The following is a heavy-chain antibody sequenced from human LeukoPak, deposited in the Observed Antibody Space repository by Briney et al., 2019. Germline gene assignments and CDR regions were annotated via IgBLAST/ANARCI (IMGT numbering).Heavy chain of an antibody. CDR2: IFYDGSNK. Sequence: GGSLRLSCAASGFTFRSYGMHWVRQAPGKGLEWVAVIFYDGSNKYYADSVKGRFTISRDNSKNTLYLQMNSLRVEDTAVYYCARVFYDSRGSFPFDYWGQGSLVTVSS. CDR3: ARVFYDSRGSFPFDY. V-gene: IGHV3-33*01. CDR1: GFTFRSYG. D-gene: IGHD3-22*01. J-gene: IGHJ4*02.